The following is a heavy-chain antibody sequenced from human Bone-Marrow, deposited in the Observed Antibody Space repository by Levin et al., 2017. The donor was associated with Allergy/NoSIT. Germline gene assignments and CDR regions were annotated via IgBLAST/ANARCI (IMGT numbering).Heavy chain of an antibody. Sequence: AASVKVSCKGSGYSFTSYWIGWVRQMPGKGLEWMGIIYPGDSDTRYSPSFQGQVTISADKSISTAYLQWSSLKASDTAMYYCARQHIYYGSGSYTFFDYWGQGTLVTVSS. J-gene: IGHJ4*02. CDR1: GYSFTSYW. CDR2: IYPGDSDT. D-gene: IGHD3-10*01. CDR3: ARQHIYYGSGSYTFFDY. V-gene: IGHV5-51*01.